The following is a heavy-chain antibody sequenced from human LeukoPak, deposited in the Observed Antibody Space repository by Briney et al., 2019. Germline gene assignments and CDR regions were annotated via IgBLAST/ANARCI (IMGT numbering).Heavy chain of an antibody. CDR3: ARDYSSAEQLVY. Sequence: GASVKVSCKASVYTFTGYYMHWVRQAPGQGLEWMGWINPNSGGKNYAQKFQGRVTMTRDTSISTAYMELSRLRSDDTAVYYCARDYSSAEQLVYWGQGTLVTVSS. J-gene: IGHJ4*02. CDR2: INPNSGGK. CDR1: VYTFTGYY. V-gene: IGHV1-2*02. D-gene: IGHD6-13*01.